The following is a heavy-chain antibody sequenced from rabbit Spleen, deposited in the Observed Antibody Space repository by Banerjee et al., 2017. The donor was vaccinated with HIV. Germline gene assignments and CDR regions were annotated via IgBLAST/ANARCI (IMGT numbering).Heavy chain of an antibody. D-gene: IGHD3-1*01. J-gene: IGHJ4*01. CDR2: IDPVFGIT. CDR1: GFDFNNYY. CDR3: VREVAMKFDL. Sequence: QSLEESGGDLVKPGGSLKLSCKASGFDFNNYYIQWVRQAPGKGLEWIGYIDPVFGITNYAVSVKGRFTISRDNTQNIVYLQLNSLTAADTATYFCVREVAMKFDLWGPGTLVTVS. V-gene: IGHV1S7*01.